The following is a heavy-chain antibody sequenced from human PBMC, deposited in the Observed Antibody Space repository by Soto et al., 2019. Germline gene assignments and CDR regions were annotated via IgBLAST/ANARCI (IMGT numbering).Heavy chain of an antibody. CDR1: GFTFSSYA. J-gene: IGHJ4*02. D-gene: IGHD2-8*01. V-gene: IGHV3-23*01. CDR2: ISGSGGST. Sequence: EVQLLESGGGLVQPGGSLRLSCAASGFTFSSYAMSWVRQAPGKGLEWVSAISGSGGSTYYADSVKGRFTISRDNSKNTLYLQINSLRAEDTAVYYCAKAIVLMVYVFDYWGQGTLVTVSS. CDR3: AKAIVLMVYVFDY.